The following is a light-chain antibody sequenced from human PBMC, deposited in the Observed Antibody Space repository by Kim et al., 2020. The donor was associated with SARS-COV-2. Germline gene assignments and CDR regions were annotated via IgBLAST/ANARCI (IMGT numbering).Light chain of an antibody. V-gene: IGKV3-20*01. CDR3: QLYGGSPLIT. CDR1: QSVSSDY. CDR2: GAS. Sequence: EIVLTQSPGTLSLSPGERGTLSCRASQSVSSDYLAWYQQKPGQPPRPLIYGASSRATGIPDRFSGGGSGTDFTLTISRLEPEDFAVYYCQLYGGSPLITFGQGTRLEIK. J-gene: IGKJ5*01.